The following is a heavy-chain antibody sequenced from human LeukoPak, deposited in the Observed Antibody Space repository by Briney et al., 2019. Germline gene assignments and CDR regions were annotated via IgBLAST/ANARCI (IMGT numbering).Heavy chain of an antibody. D-gene: IGHD3-10*01. CDR1: GYTLTELS. J-gene: IGHJ5*02. CDR3: TTDLIPSIIRGGNP. Sequence: ASVKVSCKVSGYTLTELSIHWVRQAPGKGLEWMGGFDPEDGETIYAQKFQGRVTMTEDTSTDTAYMELSSLRSEDTAVYYCTTDLIPSIIRGGNPWGQGTLVTVSS. V-gene: IGHV1-24*01. CDR2: FDPEDGET.